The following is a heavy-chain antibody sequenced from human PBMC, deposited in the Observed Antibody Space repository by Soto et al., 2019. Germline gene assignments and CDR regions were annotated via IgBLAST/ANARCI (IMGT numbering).Heavy chain of an antibody. V-gene: IGHV1-18*01. CDR3: VIVDNLVTATPQDV. CDR2: ISPYTGNT. CDR1: GYIFVNYG. J-gene: IGHJ6*02. D-gene: IGHD5-18*01. Sequence: QVQLVQSGDEVKKPGASVKVSCKASGYIFVNYGIAWVRQAPGQGLEWMGWISPYTGNTHSATKVQGRLTMTTDTCTSTADMDPACLTSDDTAVYYCVIVDNLVTATPQDVCGQATTVTVSS.